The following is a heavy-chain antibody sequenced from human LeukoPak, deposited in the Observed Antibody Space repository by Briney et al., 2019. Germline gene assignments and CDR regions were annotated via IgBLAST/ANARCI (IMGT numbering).Heavy chain of an antibody. D-gene: IGHD5-12*01. CDR3: GRDLDVDIVATIAN. CDR1: GFTFSDYY. CDR2: ISRYGDTI. J-gene: IGHJ4*02. Sequence: GGSLRLSCAASGFTFSDYYMSWIRQAPGKGLEWVSYISRYGDTIYYADSVKGRFTISRDNAKNSLYLQMNSLRTEDTAVYYCGRDLDVDIVATIANWGQGTLVTVSS. V-gene: IGHV3-11*01.